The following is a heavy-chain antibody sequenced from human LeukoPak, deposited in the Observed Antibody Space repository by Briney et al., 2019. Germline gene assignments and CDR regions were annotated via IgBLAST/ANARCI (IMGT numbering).Heavy chain of an antibody. CDR2: ISYDGSNK. CDR3: ARDPEAVAGTRGAYYYYGMDV. D-gene: IGHD6-19*01. J-gene: IGHJ6*02. Sequence: GRSLRLSCAASGFTFSSCAMHWVRQAPGKGLEWVAVISYDGSNKYYADSVKGRFTISRDSSKNTLYLQMNSLRAEDTAVYYCARDPEAVAGTRGAYYYYGMDVWGQGTTVTVSS. CDR1: GFTFSSCA. V-gene: IGHV3-30-3*01.